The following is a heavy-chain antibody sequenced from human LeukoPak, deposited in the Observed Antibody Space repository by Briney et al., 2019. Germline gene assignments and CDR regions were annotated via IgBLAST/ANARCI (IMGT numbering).Heavy chain of an antibody. V-gene: IGHV1-69*04. CDR2: INPNFGIA. CDR1: GYTFSSYD. J-gene: IGHJ6*04. D-gene: IGHD2-2*02. Sequence: SVKVSCKASGYTFSSYDINWVRQAPGQGLEWMGRINPNFGIASYAQKFQGRVTITADKSTSTAYMELSSLRSEDTAVYYCARDNMVVVPDAIQGDHNYYGMDVWGKGTTVTVSS. CDR3: ARDNMVVVPDAIQGDHNYYGMDV.